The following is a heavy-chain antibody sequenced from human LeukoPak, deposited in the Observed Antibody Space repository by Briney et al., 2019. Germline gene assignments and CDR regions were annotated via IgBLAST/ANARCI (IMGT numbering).Heavy chain of an antibody. V-gene: IGHV1-2*06. J-gene: IGHJ4*02. CDR1: GYTFTGFY. CDR2: INPRIGDT. D-gene: IGHD1-7*01. Sequence: ASVKVSCKASGYTFTGFYIHWVRQAPGQGLEWMGRINPRIGDTNSARRFQGRVTVTRDTSISTAYMDLNRLTSDDTAVYYCARGAWDYDGKDYWGQGTLVTVSS. CDR3: ARGAWDYDGKDY.